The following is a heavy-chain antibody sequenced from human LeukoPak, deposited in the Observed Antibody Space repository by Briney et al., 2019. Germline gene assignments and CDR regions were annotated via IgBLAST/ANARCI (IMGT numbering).Heavy chain of an antibody. J-gene: IGHJ4*02. Sequence: HGGSLRLSCEASGFTFSSYSMNWVRQAPGQGLEWVSSISSSSSYIYYADTVRGRFTISRDNSKNTLYLQMNSLRVEDTAVYYCAAQMGTLTVLYRAFDYWGQGTLVTVSS. CDR2: ISSSSSYI. V-gene: IGHV3-21*01. CDR3: AAQMGTLTVLYRAFDY. D-gene: IGHD2-8*02. CDR1: GFTFSSYS.